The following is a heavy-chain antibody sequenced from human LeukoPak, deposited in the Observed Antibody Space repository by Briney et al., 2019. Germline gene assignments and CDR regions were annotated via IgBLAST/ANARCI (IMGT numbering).Heavy chain of an antibody. CDR2: INHGGGT. CDR3: ARGQGAARYFDL. CDR1: VGSFSGYQ. V-gene: IGHV4-34*01. J-gene: IGHJ2*01. Sequence: PSETLSLTCAVYVGSFSGYQWNLFRQPPGKGLEWMGEINHGGGTNSNPSLKSRVTLSVDTSKNQLSLKRTSVTAADTAVYYCARGQGAARYFDLWGRGTLVTVSS. D-gene: IGHD3-16*01.